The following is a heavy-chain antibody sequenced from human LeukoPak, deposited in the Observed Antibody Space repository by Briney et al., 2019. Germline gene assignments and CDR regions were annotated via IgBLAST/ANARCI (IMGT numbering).Heavy chain of an antibody. CDR2: ISDDGSNK. D-gene: IGHD3-9*01. V-gene: IGHV3-30*18. CDR1: GFTFKNYG. Sequence: GGSLRLSCAASGFTFKNYGMNWVRQAPGKGREWVAVISDDGSNKYYADSVKGRFTISRDNSKNTLYLQMNSLRAEDTAVYYCAKEEKEGLRYFDWANNWFDPWGQGTLVTVSS. CDR3: AKEEKEGLRYFDWANNWFDP. J-gene: IGHJ5*02.